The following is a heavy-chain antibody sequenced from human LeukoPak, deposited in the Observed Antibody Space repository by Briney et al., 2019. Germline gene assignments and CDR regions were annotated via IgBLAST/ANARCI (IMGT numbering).Heavy chain of an antibody. CDR2: INPNSGGT. V-gene: IGHV1-2*02. CDR3: ARGLGDSSGWYGRRAFDI. Sequence: ASVKVSCKASGYTLTGYYMHWVRQAPGQGLEWMGWINPNSGGTNYAQKFQGRVTMTRDTSISTAYMELSRLRSDDTAVYYCARGLGDSSGWYGRRAFDIWGQGTMVTVSS. CDR1: GYTLTGYY. D-gene: IGHD6-19*01. J-gene: IGHJ3*02.